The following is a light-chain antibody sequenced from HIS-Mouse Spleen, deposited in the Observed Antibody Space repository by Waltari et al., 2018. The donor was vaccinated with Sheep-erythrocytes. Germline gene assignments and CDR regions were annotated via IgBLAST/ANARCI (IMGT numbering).Light chain of an antibody. V-gene: IGLV3-10*01. Sequence: SYELTQPPSVSVSPGQTARITCSGDALPKKYAYWYQPKSGQAPVLVIYEDSKRPSGIPERVSGSSSVTMATLTISGAQVEDDADYYCYSTDSSGNHWVFGGGTKLTVL. CDR3: YSTDSSGNHWV. CDR2: EDS. J-gene: IGLJ3*02. CDR1: ALPKKY.